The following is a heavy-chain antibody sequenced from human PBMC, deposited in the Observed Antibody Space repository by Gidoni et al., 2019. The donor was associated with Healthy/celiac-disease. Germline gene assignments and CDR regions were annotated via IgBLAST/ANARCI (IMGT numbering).Heavy chain of an antibody. V-gene: IGHV4-39*01. Sequence: QLQLQESGPGLVKPSETRSLTCTVSGCPISSSTYYWGWSRQTPGKGLEWMGSIYYSGSTYYSPSLKSRVTISVDTSKDQFSLKLTSVTAADTAVYYCARHQMEAFDIWGQGTMVTVSS. J-gene: IGHJ3*02. CDR1: GCPISSSTYY. D-gene: IGHD3-3*01. CDR2: IYYSGST. CDR3: ARHQMEAFDI.